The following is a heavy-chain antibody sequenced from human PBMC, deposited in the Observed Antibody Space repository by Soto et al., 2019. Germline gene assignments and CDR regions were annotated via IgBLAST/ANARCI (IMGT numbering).Heavy chain of an antibody. CDR3: ARDGVEGYYYYGMDV. J-gene: IGHJ6*02. CDR1: GFTVSSNY. Sequence: GGSLRLSCAASGFTVSSNYMSWVRQAPGKGLEWVSVIYSGGSTYYADSVKGRFTISRDNSKNTLYLQMNSLRAEDTAVYYCARDGVEGYYYYGMDVWGQGTTVTVSS. CDR2: IYSGGST. V-gene: IGHV3-53*01. D-gene: IGHD2-8*01.